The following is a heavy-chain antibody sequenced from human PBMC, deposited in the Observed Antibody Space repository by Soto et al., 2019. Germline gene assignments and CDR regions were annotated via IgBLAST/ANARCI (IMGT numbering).Heavy chain of an antibody. V-gene: IGHV4-39*02. J-gene: IGHJ4*02. CDR1: GVSISISDYY. CDR2: IDYNGVT. Sequence: SESRALTCIVSGVSISISDYYWAWIRQPPGKGLEWIGSIDYNGVTYSNPSLKGRVTISKDTSKNKFSLQLASVPAADTAFYYCGRVLVAATRHTGPDYWGQGTPVTVSS. CDR3: GRVLVAATRHTGPDY. D-gene: IGHD2-15*01.